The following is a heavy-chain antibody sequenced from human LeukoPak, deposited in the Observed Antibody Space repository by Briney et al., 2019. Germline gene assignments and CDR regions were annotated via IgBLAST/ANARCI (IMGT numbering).Heavy chain of an antibody. CDR1: GFTFGDYA. CDR2: IREGGSEK. J-gene: IGHJ4*02. Sequence: GGSLRLSCTASGFTFGDYAMSWVRQAPGKGLEWVANIREGGSEKHYVDSVKGRFTISRDNSKNTLYLQMNSLRAEDTAVYYCARGQYYYDSSGYYYVYDYFDYWGQGTLVTVSS. D-gene: IGHD3-22*01. V-gene: IGHV3-7*01. CDR3: ARGQYYYDSSGYYYVYDYFDY.